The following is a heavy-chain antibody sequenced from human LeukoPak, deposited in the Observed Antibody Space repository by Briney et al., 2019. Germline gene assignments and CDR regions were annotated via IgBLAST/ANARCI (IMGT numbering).Heavy chain of an antibody. CDR2: IIPIFGTA. CDR3: ASSSSSVDSSWYKAPSDY. D-gene: IGHD6-13*01. J-gene: IGHJ4*02. V-gene: IGHV1-69*13. CDR1: GGTFSSHA. Sequence: GASVKVSCKASGGTFSSHAISWVRQAPGQGLEWMGGIIPIFGTANYAQKFQGRVTITADESTSTAYMELSSLRSEDTAVYYCASSSSSVDSSWYKAPSDYWGQGTLVTVSS.